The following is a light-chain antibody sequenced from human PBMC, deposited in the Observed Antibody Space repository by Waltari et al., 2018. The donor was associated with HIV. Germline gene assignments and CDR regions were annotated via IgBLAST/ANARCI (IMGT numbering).Light chain of an antibody. J-gene: IGKJ2*01. CDR1: QNISRW. V-gene: IGKV1-12*01. CDR3: QQTKTFPLD. Sequence: DIQMTQSPSSVSASLGDRVTITCRASQNISRWVAWYQQKPGKAPNLFIYAASILHIGVPPRFSGSGSGTDFTLTINSLQSEDSATYYCQQTKTFPLDFGQGTKLEI. CDR2: AAS.